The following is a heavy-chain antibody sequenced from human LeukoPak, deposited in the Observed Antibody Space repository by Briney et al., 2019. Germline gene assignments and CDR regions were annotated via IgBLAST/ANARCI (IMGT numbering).Heavy chain of an antibody. V-gene: IGHV4-4*02. CDR3: ARVVVGSSSWLHFDY. J-gene: IGHJ4*02. Sequence: PSETLSLTCAVSGGSISSSNWWSWVRQPPGKGLEWIGEIYHSGSTNYNPSLKSRVTISVDKSKNQFSLKLSSVTAADTAVYYCARVVVGSSSWLHFDYWGQGTLVTVSS. D-gene: IGHD6-13*01. CDR2: IYHSGST. CDR1: GGSISSSNW.